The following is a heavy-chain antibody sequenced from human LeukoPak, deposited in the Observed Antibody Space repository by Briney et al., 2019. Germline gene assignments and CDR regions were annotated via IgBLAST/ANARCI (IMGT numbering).Heavy chain of an antibody. D-gene: IGHD6-13*01. CDR3: ARHTYSSSWPDY. J-gene: IGHJ4*02. CDR2: IYYSGST. Sequence: PSETLSLTCAVYGGSFSGYYWSWIRQSPGKGLEWIGSIYYSGSTYYNPSLKSRVTISVDTSKNQFSLKLSSVTAADTAVYYCARHTYSSSWPDYWGQGTLVTVSS. V-gene: IGHV4-34*01. CDR1: GGSFSGYY.